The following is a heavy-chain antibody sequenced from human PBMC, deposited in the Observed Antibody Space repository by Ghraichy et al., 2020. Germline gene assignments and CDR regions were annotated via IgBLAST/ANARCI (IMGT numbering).Heavy chain of an antibody. D-gene: IGHD6-13*01. Sequence: GGSLRLSCTASGFTFGSYIMHWVRQAPGRGLEWVAAISYDGSNKYYADYVRGRFTISRDNSKNTLYLQIYSLTSEDTAVFYCARAPNPSAIAASATPVYGGQGALVTVSS. CDR1: GFTFGSYI. V-gene: IGHV3-30*04. CDR3: ARAPNPSAIAASATPVY. CDR2: ISYDGSNK. J-gene: IGHJ4*02.